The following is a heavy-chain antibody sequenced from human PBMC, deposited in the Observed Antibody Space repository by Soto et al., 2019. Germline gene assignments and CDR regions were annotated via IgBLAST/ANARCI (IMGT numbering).Heavy chain of an antibody. Sequence: SETLSLTCAVYGASFSGYFCSWIRQPPGKGLEWIGEINHSGITKYNPSLKSRVTISGDTSRDQFSLKLGSVTAADTAVYYCARRYCSSTSCYNWFDPWGQGTLVTVAS. CDR3: ARRYCSSTSCYNWFDP. V-gene: IGHV4-34*01. J-gene: IGHJ5*02. CDR2: INHSGIT. CDR1: GASFSGYF. D-gene: IGHD2-2*01.